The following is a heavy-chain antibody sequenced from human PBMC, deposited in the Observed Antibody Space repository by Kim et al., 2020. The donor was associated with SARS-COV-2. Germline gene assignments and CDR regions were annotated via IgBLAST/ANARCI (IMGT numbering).Heavy chain of an antibody. Sequence: GGSLRLSCAASGFTFSSYSMNWVRQAPGKWLEWVSSISSSSSYIYYADSVKGRFTISRDNAKNSLYLQMNSLRAEDTAVYYCAREDDSSGSYKYYFDYWGQGTLVTVSS. CDR1: GFTFSSYS. J-gene: IGHJ4*02. D-gene: IGHD3-22*01. CDR3: AREDDSSGSYKYYFDY. CDR2: ISSSSSYI. V-gene: IGHV3-21*01.